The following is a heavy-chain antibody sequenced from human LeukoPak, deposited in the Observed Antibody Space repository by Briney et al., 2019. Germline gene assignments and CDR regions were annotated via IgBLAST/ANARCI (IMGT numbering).Heavy chain of an antibody. J-gene: IGHJ4*02. CDR1: GFTFGDYA. Sequence: GGSLRLSCTASGFTFGDYAMSWVRQAPGKGLEWVGFIRSKAYGGTTEYAASVKGRFTISRDDSKSIAYLQMNSLTTEDTAVFYCTTLITFGGVIVIFDYWGQGTLVTVSS. CDR3: TTLITFGGVIVIFDY. D-gene: IGHD3-16*02. CDR2: IRSKAYGGTT. V-gene: IGHV3-49*04.